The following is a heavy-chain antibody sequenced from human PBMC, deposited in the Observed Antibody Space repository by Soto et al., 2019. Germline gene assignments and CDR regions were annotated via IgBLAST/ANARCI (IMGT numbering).Heavy chain of an antibody. CDR1: GDSISSSSYY. J-gene: IGHJ2*01. CDR2: NFYSGTT. CDR3: AKTGPYDILTYWYFDL. D-gene: IGHD3-9*01. Sequence: PSETLSLTCTVSGDSISSSSYYWVWIRQPPGRGLEWIGNNFYSGTTYYNPSLKSRVTISIDTSKNQFSLKLTSVTAADTAVYYCAKTGPYDILTYWYFDLWGRGTLVTVSS. V-gene: IGHV4-39*01.